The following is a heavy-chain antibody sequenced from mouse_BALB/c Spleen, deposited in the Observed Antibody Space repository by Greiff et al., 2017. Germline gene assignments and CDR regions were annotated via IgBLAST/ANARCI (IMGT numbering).Heavy chain of an antibody. CDR1: GFTFSSYA. D-gene: IGHD1-1*01. Sequence: DVQLVESGGGLVKPGGSLKLSCAASGFTFSSYAMSWVRQTPEKRLEWVASISSGGSTYYPDSVKGRFTISRDNARNILYLQMSSLRSEDTAMYYCARGGTTDPMDYWGQGTSVTVSS. CDR2: ISSGGST. CDR3: ARGGTTDPMDY. J-gene: IGHJ4*01. V-gene: IGHV5-6-5*01.